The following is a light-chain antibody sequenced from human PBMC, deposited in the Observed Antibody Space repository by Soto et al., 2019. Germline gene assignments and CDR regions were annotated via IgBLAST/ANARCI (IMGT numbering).Light chain of an antibody. CDR2: AAS. CDR3: QQVNSFPPFS. CDR1: QDISSS. V-gene: IGKV1-9*01. J-gene: IGKJ4*01. Sequence: DIQLTQSPSFLSASVGDRVTITCRASQDISSSLAWYQQKPGKAPKILMYAASSLVCWVPSRFSGSRSGTEFTLTISSLHPADFATYDCQQVNSFPPFSFGGGTTVEIK.